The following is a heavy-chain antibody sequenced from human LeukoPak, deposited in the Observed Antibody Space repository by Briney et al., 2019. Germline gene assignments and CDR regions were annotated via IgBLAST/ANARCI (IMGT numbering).Heavy chain of an antibody. Sequence: GGSLRLSCAASGFTFSSYAMSWVRQAPGKGLEWVSAISGSGGSTYYADSVKGRFTISRDNSKNTLYPQMNSLRAEDTAVYYCAKAVGTVTSSGYFDYWGQGTLVTVSS. CDR3: AKAVGTVTSSGYFDY. D-gene: IGHD4-17*01. V-gene: IGHV3-23*01. CDR1: GFTFSSYA. J-gene: IGHJ4*02. CDR2: ISGSGGST.